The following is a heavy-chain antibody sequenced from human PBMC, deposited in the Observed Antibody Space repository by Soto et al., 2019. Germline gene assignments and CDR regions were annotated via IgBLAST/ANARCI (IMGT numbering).Heavy chain of an antibody. D-gene: IGHD3-10*01. V-gene: IGHV3-13*01. CDR2: IGTAGDT. CDR3: ARAGPSDAFDI. CDR1: GFTFSSYD. Sequence: PGGSLRLSCAASGFTFSSYDMHWVRQATGKGLEWVSAIGTAGDTYYPGSVKGRFTISRENAKNSLYLQMNSLRAGDTAAYYCARAGPSDAFDIWGRGTMVTVSS. J-gene: IGHJ3*02.